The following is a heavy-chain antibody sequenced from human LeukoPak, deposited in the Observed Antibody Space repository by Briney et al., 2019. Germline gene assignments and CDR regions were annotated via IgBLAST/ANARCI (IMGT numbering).Heavy chain of an antibody. CDR2: IWYDGSNK. D-gene: IGHD2-15*01. CDR3: AREKCSGGTCYSTVDY. V-gene: IGHV3-33*01. CDR1: GFTFRSYG. J-gene: IGHJ4*02. Sequence: GRSLKLSCAASGFTFRSYGIHWVRQAPGKGLEWVAVIWYDGSNKYYVDSAGRFAISRDNSKNTVYLQMNSLRVEDTAIYYCAREKCSGGTCYSTVDYWGQGTLVTVSS.